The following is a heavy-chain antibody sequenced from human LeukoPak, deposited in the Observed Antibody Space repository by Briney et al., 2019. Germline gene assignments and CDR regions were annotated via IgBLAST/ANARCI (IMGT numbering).Heavy chain of an antibody. CDR2: IKKDGSEK. CDR1: GFTFNNYA. J-gene: IGHJ5*02. CDR3: VKDAGTA. Sequence: PGGSLRLSCAASGFTFNNYAMTWVRQAPGKGLECVANIKKDGSEKYYINSVKGRFTISRDNAKNSLYLQMNSLRAEDTALYYCVKDAGTAWGQGTLVTASS. D-gene: IGHD2-8*02. V-gene: IGHV3-7*01.